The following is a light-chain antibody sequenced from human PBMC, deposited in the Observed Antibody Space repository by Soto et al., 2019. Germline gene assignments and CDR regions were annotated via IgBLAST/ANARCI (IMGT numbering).Light chain of an antibody. CDR2: DVS. J-gene: IGLJ1*01. V-gene: IGLV2-14*01. Sequence: QSVLTQPASVSGSPGQSITISCTGTSGDVGAYNYVSWYQQHPGKAPKLMIYDVSHRPSGVSHRFSGCKSGNTASLTISGLQAEDEADYYCGSYTTSSNYVFGTGTRSPP. CDR1: SGDVGAYNY. CDR3: GSYTTSSNYV.